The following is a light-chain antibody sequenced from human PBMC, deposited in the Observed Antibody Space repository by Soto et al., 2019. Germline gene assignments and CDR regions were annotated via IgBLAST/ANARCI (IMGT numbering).Light chain of an antibody. Sequence: QSVLTQPPSASGTPGQRVNLSCSRSSSNIGSNIVNRYQQPPGTAPNLLIYGNNQRPSGVPDRFDGSMSGTSASLAISGLQSEYEAEYDCAAWYYSINGYVFGTGTKVTVL. CDR3: AAWYYSINGYV. V-gene: IGLV1-44*01. CDR2: GNN. J-gene: IGLJ1*01. CDR1: SSNIGSNI.